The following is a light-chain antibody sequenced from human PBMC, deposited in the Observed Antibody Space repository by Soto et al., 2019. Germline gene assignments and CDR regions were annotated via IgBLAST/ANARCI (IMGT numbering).Light chain of an antibody. V-gene: IGLV4-69*01. CDR2: LNNDGSH. CDR3: QTWGTGIQV. CDR1: SGHSSYA. J-gene: IGLJ2*01. Sequence: PVLTQSPSASASLGASVKLTCTLSSGHSSYAIAWHQKQPGKGPRYLMDLNNDGSHTKGDGIPDRFSGSSSGAERYLTISSLQSEDEADYYCQTWGTGIQVFGGGTKLTVL.